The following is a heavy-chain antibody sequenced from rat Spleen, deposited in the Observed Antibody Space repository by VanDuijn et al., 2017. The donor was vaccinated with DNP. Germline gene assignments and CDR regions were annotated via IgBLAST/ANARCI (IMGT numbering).Heavy chain of an antibody. D-gene: IGHD1-4*01. CDR2: ISNTGDNT. CDR3: ARLGPGYRPFMDA. Sequence: EVQLVESGGGLVQPGRSLKLSCAASGFTFSNYYMAWVRQAPTKGLEWVASISNTGDNTYYSDSVKGRFTISRENAESTLYLQMDSLRSEDTATYYCARLGPGYRPFMDAWGQGASVTFSS. CDR1: GFTFSNYY. V-gene: IGHV5-25*01. J-gene: IGHJ4*01.